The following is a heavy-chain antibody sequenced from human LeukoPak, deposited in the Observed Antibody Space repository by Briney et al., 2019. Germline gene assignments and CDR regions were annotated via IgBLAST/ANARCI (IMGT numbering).Heavy chain of an antibody. Sequence: GGSLRLSCAASGFTFSNYAMSWVRQAPGKGLEWVSSISDSGGSTFYADSVKGRFTISRDNSKNTLYLQLNSLRAEDTAVFYCAKTLGVTATLGAFDMWGQGTMVTVSS. CDR2: ISDSGGST. CDR3: AKTLGVTATLGAFDM. J-gene: IGHJ3*02. D-gene: IGHD1-26*01. CDR1: GFTFSNYA. V-gene: IGHV3-23*01.